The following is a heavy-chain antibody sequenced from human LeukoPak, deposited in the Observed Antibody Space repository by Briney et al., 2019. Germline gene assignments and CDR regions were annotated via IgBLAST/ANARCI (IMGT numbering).Heavy chain of an antibody. CDR3: ARDLYYGSGGYYFDY. CDR1: GVTVSGNY. V-gene: IGHV3-66*01. J-gene: IGHJ4*02. CDR2: LQSGGTT. D-gene: IGHD3-10*01. Sequence: PGGSLRLSCAASGVTVSGNYMSWVRQAPGKGLEWVSVLQSGGTTHYADSVKGRFTISRDISKNTLYLQMNSLRVEDTAVYYCARDLYYGSGGYYFDYWGQGTLVTVSS.